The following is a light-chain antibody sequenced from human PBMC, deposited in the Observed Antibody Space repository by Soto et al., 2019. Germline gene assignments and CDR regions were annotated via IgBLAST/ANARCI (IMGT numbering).Light chain of an antibody. CDR1: QSVRSN. Sequence: EIVLTQSPGTLSLSPGERATLACRAIQSVRSNYLAWYLQRPGQAPRLLIYGASTRATGIPARFSGSGSGTEFTLTISSLQSEDFAVYYCQQYNNWPRLTFGGGTKVDI. CDR2: GAS. V-gene: IGKV3-15*01. J-gene: IGKJ4*01. CDR3: QQYNNWPRLT.